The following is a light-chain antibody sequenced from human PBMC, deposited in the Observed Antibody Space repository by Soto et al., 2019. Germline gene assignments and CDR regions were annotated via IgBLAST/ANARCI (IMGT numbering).Light chain of an antibody. J-gene: IGLJ1*01. CDR3: CSYAGSSTYV. CDR2: DDN. CDR1: SSDVGRYNL. V-gene: IGLV2-23*01. Sequence: QSALTQPASVSGSAGQSVTISCTGTSSDVGRYNLVSWYLHHPGKAPKLLIYDDNKRPSGVPNRFSGSRSGNTASLTVSGLQAEDEADYYCCSYAGSSTYVFGTGTKLTV.